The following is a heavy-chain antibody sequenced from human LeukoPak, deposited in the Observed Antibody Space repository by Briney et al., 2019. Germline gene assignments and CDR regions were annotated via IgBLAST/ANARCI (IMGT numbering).Heavy chain of an antibody. J-gene: IGHJ4*02. D-gene: IGHD3-16*02. CDR1: GGTFSSYA. CDR2: IIPIFGTA. CDR3: AREVPRYDYVWGSYRAHFDY. Sequence: SVKVSCKASGGTFSSYAISWARQAPGQGLEWMGGIIPIFGTANYAQKFQGRVTITADESTSTAYVELSSLRSEDTAVYYCAREVPRYDYVWGSYRAHFDYWGQGTLVTVSS. V-gene: IGHV1-69*13.